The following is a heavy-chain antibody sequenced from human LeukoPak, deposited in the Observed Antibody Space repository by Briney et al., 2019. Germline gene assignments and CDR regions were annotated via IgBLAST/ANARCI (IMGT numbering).Heavy chain of an antibody. Sequence: SETLSLTCTVSGGSISSHYWSWIRQPPGKGLEWIGYIYYSGSTNYNPSLKSRVTISVDTFKNQFSLKLSSVTAADTAVYYCAREFKSLVEYWGQGTLVTVSS. D-gene: IGHD6-6*01. CDR2: IYYSGST. V-gene: IGHV4-59*11. CDR1: GGSISSHY. J-gene: IGHJ4*02. CDR3: AREFKSLVEY.